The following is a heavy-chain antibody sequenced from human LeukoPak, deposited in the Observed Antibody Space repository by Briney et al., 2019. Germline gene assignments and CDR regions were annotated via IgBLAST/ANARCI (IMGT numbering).Heavy chain of an antibody. V-gene: IGHV3-23*01. J-gene: IGHJ4*02. D-gene: IGHD3-10*01. CDR3: ARGYGSGSFNELEF. CDR2: IKSSYST. Sequence: GGSLRLSCAASGFTFSSYALSWVRQAPGKGLEWVSGIKSSYSTYNVDSVKGRFTISRDNSKNTLHLQMNSLRAEDTAVYYCARGYGSGSFNELEFWGQGTLVTVSS. CDR1: GFTFSSYA.